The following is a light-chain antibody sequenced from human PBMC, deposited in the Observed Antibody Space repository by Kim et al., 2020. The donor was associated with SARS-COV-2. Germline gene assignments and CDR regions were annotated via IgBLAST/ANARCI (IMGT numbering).Light chain of an antibody. CDR2: AAT. CDR1: QSIKTY. V-gene: IGKV1-39*01. J-gene: IGKJ1*01. CDR3: QQSSSTAWT. Sequence: ASVGDRVTIRCRATQSIKTYLHWYQQRPGTAPKLLIYAATSLQSGVPSMFSGSGSGTDFTLTISDLQPEDAATYFCQQSSSTAWTFGQGTKVDIK.